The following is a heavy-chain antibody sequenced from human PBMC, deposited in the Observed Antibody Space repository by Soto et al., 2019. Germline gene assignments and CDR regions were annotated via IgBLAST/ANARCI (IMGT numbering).Heavy chain of an antibody. J-gene: IGHJ4*02. Sequence: PVGSLSLSYAASGGTFSSYVLRWVRRAPGKGPKWVSAIATGGDTYYADSVMGRFTISRDNAKKSLYLQMNSLIAEDMAVYYCARDKLWFVGGVFKCYDINGYWGQGTLVP. CDR3: ARDKLWFVGGVFKCYDINGY. CDR1: GGTFSSYV. D-gene: IGHD3-10*01. CDR2: IATGGDT. V-gene: IGHV3-13*01.